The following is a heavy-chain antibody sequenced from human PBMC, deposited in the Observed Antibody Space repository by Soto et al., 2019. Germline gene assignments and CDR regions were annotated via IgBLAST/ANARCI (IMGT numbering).Heavy chain of an antibody. V-gene: IGHV1-18*01. J-gene: IGHJ6*02. D-gene: IGHD2-15*01. CDR3: ARCVGHLGRHNYYGMDV. CDR1: GYTFTSYG. CDR2: ISAYNGNT. Sequence: QAQLVQSGAEVKKPGASVKVSCKASGYTFTSYGISWVRQAPGQGLEWMGWISAYNGNTNYAQKLQGRVTMTTDTSTSTAYMELRSLRSDDTAVYYCARCVGHLGRHNYYGMDVWGQGTTVTVSS.